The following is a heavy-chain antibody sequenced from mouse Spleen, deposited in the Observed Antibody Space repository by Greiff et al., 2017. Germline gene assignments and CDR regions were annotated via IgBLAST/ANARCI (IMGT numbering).Heavy chain of an antibody. J-gene: IGHJ4*01. Sequence: QVQLQQSGPGLVQPSHSVSITCTVSGFSLTSYGVHWVRQSPGKGLEWLGVIWRGGSTDYNADFMSKLSITKDNSTRQVFFKMNSLQADDTAIYYNAKNRAEYDVDYWGQGTSVTVSS. V-gene: IGHV2-5*01. D-gene: IGHD2-4*01. CDR1: GFSLTSYG. CDR2: IWRGGST. CDR3: AKNRAEYDVDY.